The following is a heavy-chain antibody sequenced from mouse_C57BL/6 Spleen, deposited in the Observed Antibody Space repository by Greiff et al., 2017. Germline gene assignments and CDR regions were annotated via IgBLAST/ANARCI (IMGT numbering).Heavy chain of an antibody. CDR3: ARWLEAWFAY. CDR2: INPNNGGT. D-gene: IGHD2-2*01. V-gene: IGHV1-22*01. Sequence: VHVKQSGPELVKPGASVKMSCKASGYTFTDYNMHWVKQSHGKSLEWIGYINPNNGGTSYNQKFKGKATLTVNKSSSTAYMELRSLTSEDSAVYYCARWLEAWFAYWGQGTLVTVSA. CDR1: GYTFTDYN. J-gene: IGHJ3*01.